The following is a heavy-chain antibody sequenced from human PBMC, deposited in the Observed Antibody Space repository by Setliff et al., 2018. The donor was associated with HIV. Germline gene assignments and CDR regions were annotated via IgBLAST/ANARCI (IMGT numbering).Heavy chain of an antibody. CDR2: INPSGGTT. CDR3: ARDPTGPTGEDY. V-gene: IGHV1-46*01. J-gene: IGHJ4*02. CDR1: GYTFTTYG. Sequence: GASVKVSCKASGYTFTTYGFNWVRQAPGQGLEWMGIINPSGGTTSYAQKFLRRVTMTGDTSTSTVYMELSSLRSEDTAVYYCARDPTGPTGEDYWGQGTLVTVSS. D-gene: IGHD1-1*01.